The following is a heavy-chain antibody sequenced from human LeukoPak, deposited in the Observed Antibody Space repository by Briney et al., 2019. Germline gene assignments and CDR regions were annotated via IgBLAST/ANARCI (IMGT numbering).Heavy chain of an antibody. CDR1: GFTFSSYA. CDR2: ISGSGGST. V-gene: IGHV3-23*01. D-gene: IGHD3-10*01. CDR3: AKFSNYYGSGSYNYYYYYGMDV. Sequence: GGSLRLSCAASGFTFSSYAMSWVRQAPGKGLEWVSAISGSGGSTYYADSVKGRFTISRDNSKNTLYLQVNSLRAEDTAVYYCAKFSNYYGSGSYNYYYYYGMDVWGQGTTVTVSS. J-gene: IGHJ6*02.